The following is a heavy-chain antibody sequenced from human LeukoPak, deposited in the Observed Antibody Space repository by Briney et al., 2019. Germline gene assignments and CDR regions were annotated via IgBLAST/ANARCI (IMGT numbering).Heavy chain of an antibody. D-gene: IGHD6-13*01. CDR1: GGSISGYS. J-gene: IGHJ5*02. CDR2: IHNSGSI. V-gene: IGHV4-59*01. CDR3: ASTYSSSWYWFDP. Sequence: SETLSLTCTVSGGSISGYSWTWIRQPPGKGLEWIGYIHNSGSINYNPSLKSRVIISVDTSKNQFSLKLSSVTAADTAVYYCASTYSSSWYWFDPWGQGTLVTVSS.